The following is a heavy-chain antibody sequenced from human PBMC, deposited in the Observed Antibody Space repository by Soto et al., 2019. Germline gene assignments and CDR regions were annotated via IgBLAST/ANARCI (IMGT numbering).Heavy chain of an antibody. V-gene: IGHV4-39*01. J-gene: IGHJ3*02. CDR2: TYYSGRI. Sequence: PSETLSLTCNVSGRAISSSDHNWGWIRQSPGQGLQWLGTTYYSGRIDYNPSLKSRVTISVDTSKNQLSLRLASMTAADTATYRCATGPRGEDNVVAVAAPGMYDYFNIWGQGTRVTVSS. CDR3: ATGPRGEDNVVAVAAPGMYDYFNI. D-gene: IGHD2-15*01. CDR1: GRAISSSDHN.